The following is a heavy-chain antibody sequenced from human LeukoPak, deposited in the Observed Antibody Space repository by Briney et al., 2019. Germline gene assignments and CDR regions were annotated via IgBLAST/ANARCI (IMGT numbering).Heavy chain of an antibody. V-gene: IGHV1-18*01. Sequence: ASVKVSCKASGYTFRSYGISWVRQAPGQGLEWMGWISAYNGNTNYAEKLQGRVTMTTDTSTSTAYMELRSLRSDDTAVYYCARDGAYYDSSGFDYWGQGTLVTVSS. CDR3: ARDGAYYDSSGFDY. D-gene: IGHD3-22*01. CDR1: GYTFRSYG. J-gene: IGHJ4*02. CDR2: ISAYNGNT.